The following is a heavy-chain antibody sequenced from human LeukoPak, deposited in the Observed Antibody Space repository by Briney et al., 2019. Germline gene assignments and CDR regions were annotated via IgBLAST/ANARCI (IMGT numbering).Heavy chain of an antibody. CDR3: VKDWRDESNCGGDCLQY. J-gene: IGHJ4*02. D-gene: IGHD2-21*02. V-gene: IGHV3-23*01. Sequence: GGSLRLSCVASGFTFSAYSMTWVRQPPGKGLDWVSSISVSGGGTYYADSVRGRFTISRDNSKNTLYLHMNSLRAEDTAVYYCVKDWRDESNCGGDCLQYWGQGTLVTVSS. CDR2: ISVSGGGT. CDR1: GFTFSAYS.